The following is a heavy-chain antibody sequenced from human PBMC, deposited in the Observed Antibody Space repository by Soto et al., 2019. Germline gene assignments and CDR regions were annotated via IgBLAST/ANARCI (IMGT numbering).Heavy chain of an antibody. D-gene: IGHD3-22*01. CDR2: IYYSGST. Sequence: SETLSRTFTVSGCSISISSYYWGWVRQPPGKGLEGIGSIYYSGSTYYDPSLKSRVTISVDTSKNQFSLKLSSVTAAGTAVYYCARRLSGYYYYFDYWGQGTLVTVSS. CDR1: GCSISISSYY. J-gene: IGHJ4*02. V-gene: IGHV4-39*01. CDR3: ARRLSGYYYYFDY.